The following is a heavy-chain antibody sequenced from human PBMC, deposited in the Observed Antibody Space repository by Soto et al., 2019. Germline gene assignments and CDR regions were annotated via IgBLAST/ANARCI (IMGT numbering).Heavy chain of an antibody. CDR3: ASLVVVTAVGGAFDI. J-gene: IGHJ3*02. Sequence: ASVKVSCKTSGGTFSSYAISWVRQAPGQGLEWMGGIIPIFGTANYAQKFQGRVTITADESTSTAYMELSSLRSEDTAVYYCASLVVVTAVGGAFDIWGQGTMVTVSS. CDR1: GGTFSSYA. V-gene: IGHV1-69*13. CDR2: IIPIFGTA. D-gene: IGHD2-21*02.